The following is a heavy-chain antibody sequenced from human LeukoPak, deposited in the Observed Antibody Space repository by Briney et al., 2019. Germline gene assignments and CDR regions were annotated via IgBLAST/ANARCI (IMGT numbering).Heavy chain of an antibody. Sequence: EASVKVSCKASGYTFTSYYMHWVRQAPGQGLERMGIINPSRGSTSQAQTFQGRVTMTRDTSISTAYMELSRLRSDDTAVYYCARGGGWWELLAYYFDYWGQGTLVTVSS. D-gene: IGHD1-26*01. V-gene: IGHV1-46*01. J-gene: IGHJ4*02. CDR3: ARGGGWWELLAYYFDY. CDR1: GYTFTSYY. CDR2: INPSRGST.